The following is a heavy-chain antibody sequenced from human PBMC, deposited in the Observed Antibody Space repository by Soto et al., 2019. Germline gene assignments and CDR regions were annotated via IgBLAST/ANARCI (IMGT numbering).Heavy chain of an antibody. J-gene: IGHJ4*02. CDR2: IWYDGSNK. D-gene: IGHD1-26*01. CDR3: ARVNLVGAYFFDY. V-gene: IGHV3-33*01. Sequence: GGSLRLSCAASGFTFSSYGIHWVRQAPGKGLEWVGIIWYDGSNKYYADSVKGRFTISRDSSKNTVYLQMDSLRVEVTSLYYCARVNLVGAYFFDYWGQGALVTVSS. CDR1: GFTFSSYG.